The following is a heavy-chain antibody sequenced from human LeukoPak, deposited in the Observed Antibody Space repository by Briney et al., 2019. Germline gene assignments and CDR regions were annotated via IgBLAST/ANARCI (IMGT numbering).Heavy chain of an antibody. CDR3: AREAVSGPFHY. J-gene: IGHJ4*02. D-gene: IGHD6-19*01. CDR2: IYTDGST. Sequence: PSQTLSLTCTVSGGSVSRGYYYWSWIRQPAGERLEWIGRIYTDGSTYYNPSLKSRVTISLGTSKNHFSLKLTSVTAADTAVYYCAREAVSGPFHYWSQGTLVTVSS. V-gene: IGHV4-61*02. CDR1: GGSVSRGYYY.